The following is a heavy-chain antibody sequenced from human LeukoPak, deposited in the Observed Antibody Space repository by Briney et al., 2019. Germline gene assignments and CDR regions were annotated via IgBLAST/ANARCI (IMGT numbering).Heavy chain of an antibody. D-gene: IGHD2-21*02. Sequence: GGSLRLSCAASGFTFSRYAMHWVRQAPGKGLEWVAAISYDGSHKFYADSVKGRFTISRDNSNSTLFLQLNSLRPEATAVYYCARVYCGADCYNNYYYGMDVWGKGTTVTVSS. J-gene: IGHJ6*04. CDR3: ARVYCGADCYNNYYYGMDV. CDR2: ISYDGSHK. V-gene: IGHV3-30*04. CDR1: GFTFSRYA.